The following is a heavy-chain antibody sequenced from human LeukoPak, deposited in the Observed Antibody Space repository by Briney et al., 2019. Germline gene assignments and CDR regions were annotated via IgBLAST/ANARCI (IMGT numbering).Heavy chain of an antibody. CDR3: ASGMRVGPNI. D-gene: IGHD1-26*01. J-gene: IGHJ4*02. CDR2: MTNSRSY. Sequence: GGSLRLSCTVSGFTLSTYSLNWVRRAPGKGLEWVSLMTNSRSYYADSVKGRFTISRDNAMNSLYLQMNSLRAEDTAVYYCASGMRVGPNIWGQGTLVTVSS. CDR1: GFTLSTYS. V-gene: IGHV3-21*01.